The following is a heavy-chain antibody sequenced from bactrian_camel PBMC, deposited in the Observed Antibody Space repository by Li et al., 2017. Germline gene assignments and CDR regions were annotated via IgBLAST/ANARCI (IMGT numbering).Heavy chain of an antibody. J-gene: IGHJ6*01. CDR2: IWTDGNRT. V-gene: IGHV3S6*01. D-gene: IGHD5*01. CDR3: AADTLFVGPGYRGTWSGCDFGP. Sequence: HVQLVESGGGSVQAGGSLRLSCAASGDTYSSNCMGWFRQAPGKEREGVAIIWTDGNRTHYADSAKGRFTVSEDNAKKMLYLQMDNVRPDDTAIYYCAADTLFVGPGYRGTWSGCDFGPWGQGTQVTVS. CDR1: GDTYSSNC.